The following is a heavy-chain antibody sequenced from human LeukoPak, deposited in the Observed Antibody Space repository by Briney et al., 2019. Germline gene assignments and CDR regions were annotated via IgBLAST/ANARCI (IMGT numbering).Heavy chain of an antibody. V-gene: IGHV3-23*02. CDR3: AELGITMIGGV. D-gene: IGHD3-10*02. Sequence: GGSLRLSCAASGFTFSNYGMSWVRQAPGKGLEWVSGISDSGGSTKYEVSVKGRFTISRDNYKDTLYLQMNSLRAEDTAVYYCAELGITMIGGVWGKGTTVTISS. CDR1: GFTFSNYG. CDR2: ISDSGGST. J-gene: IGHJ6*04.